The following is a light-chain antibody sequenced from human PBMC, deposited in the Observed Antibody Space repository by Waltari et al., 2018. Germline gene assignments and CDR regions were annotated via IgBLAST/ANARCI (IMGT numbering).Light chain of an antibody. CDR3: QQNYRTPLT. CDR1: QTIVNY. CDR2: SSS. V-gene: IGKV1-39*01. J-gene: IGKJ1*01. Sequence: DMQMTQSPSSLSASVGDRVSITCRASQTIVNYLIWFRQKPVQAPELLIPSSSTLQSGVPSRFSGSGSGTDFTFTISGLQPEDFATYYCQQNYRTPLTFGRGTKV.